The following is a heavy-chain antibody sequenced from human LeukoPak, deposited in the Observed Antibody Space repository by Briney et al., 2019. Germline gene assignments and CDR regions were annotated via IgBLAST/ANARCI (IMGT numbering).Heavy chain of an antibody. D-gene: IGHD6-25*01. Sequence: GGSLRLSCAASGFTFSSNSMNWVRQAPGKGLEWVSYISSTGGTIYYADSMKGRFTISRDNSKNTLYLQMNSLRAEDTAIYYCAKEEVGIAAAGTTLDYWGPGTLVTVSS. CDR2: ISSTGGTI. J-gene: IGHJ4*02. V-gene: IGHV3-48*01. CDR3: AKEEVGIAAAGTTLDY. CDR1: GFTFSSNS.